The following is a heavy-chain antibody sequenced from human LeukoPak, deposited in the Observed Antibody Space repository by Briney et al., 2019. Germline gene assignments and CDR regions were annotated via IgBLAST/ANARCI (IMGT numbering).Heavy chain of an antibody. V-gene: IGHV3-23*01. CDR3: AKDQARCSSTSCYTDYGMDV. Sequence: PGGSLRLSCAASGFTFSSYAMSWVRQAPGKGLEWVSSIGGSGGSTYYADSVKGRFTISRDNSKNTLYLQMNSLRAEDTAVYYCAKDQARCSSTSCYTDYGMDVWGQGTTVTVSS. CDR1: GFTFSSYA. CDR2: IGGSGGST. D-gene: IGHD2-2*02. J-gene: IGHJ6*02.